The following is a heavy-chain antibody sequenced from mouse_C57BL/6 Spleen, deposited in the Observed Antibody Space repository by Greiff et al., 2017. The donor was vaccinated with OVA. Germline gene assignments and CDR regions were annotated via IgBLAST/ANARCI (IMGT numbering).Heavy chain of an antibody. J-gene: IGHJ4*01. D-gene: IGHD2-4*01. CDR3: ARRYYDYEGAMDY. CDR2: ISDGGSYT. CDR1: GFTFSSYA. Sequence: EVKLMESGGGLVKPGGSLKLSCAASGFTFSSYAMSWVRQTPEKRLEWVATISDGGSYTYYPDNVTGRFTISRDNAKNNLYLQMSHLKSEDTAMYYCARRYYDYEGAMDYWGQGTSVTVSS. V-gene: IGHV5-4*03.